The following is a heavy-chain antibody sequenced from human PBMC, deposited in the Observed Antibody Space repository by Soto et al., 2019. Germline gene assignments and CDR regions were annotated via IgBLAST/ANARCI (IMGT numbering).Heavy chain of an antibody. J-gene: IGHJ6*02. CDR2: ISPYTVNT. CDR3: VMVDNYVTPTPQDV. V-gene: IGHV1-18*01. Sequence: QVQLVQSGDEVKKPGASVKVSCKASGYIFVNYGIAWVRQAPGQGLEWMGWISPYTVNTHSATKVQGRLTMTTDTSTSTAYMDLGSLTSDDTAVYYYVMVDNYVTPTPQDVWGQGTTVTVSS. CDR1: GYIFVNYG. D-gene: IGHD3-16*01.